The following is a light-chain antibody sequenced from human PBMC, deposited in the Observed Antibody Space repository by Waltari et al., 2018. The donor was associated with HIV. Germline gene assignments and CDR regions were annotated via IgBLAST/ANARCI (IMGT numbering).Light chain of an antibody. CDR3: QQYYSYPRT. V-gene: IGKV4-1*01. CDR1: QSVLHSSTNKNC. J-gene: IGKJ3*01. Sequence: DIVMTQSPDSLAVSLGERATINCKSSQSVLHSSTNKNCIAWYQQKPGQPPKLLTYWASTRGFGVPDRFSVSGSGTDFTLTINSLRPEDVAVYYCQQYYSYPRTFGPGTKVDV. CDR2: WAS.